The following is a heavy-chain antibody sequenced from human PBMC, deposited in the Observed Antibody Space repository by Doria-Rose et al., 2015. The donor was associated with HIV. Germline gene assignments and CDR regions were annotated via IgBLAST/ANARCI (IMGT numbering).Heavy chain of an antibody. CDR2: IYASGST. CDR3: ARVGWLRGHWFDP. CDR1: NDSIISGTYY. D-gene: IGHD5-12*01. V-gene: IGHV4-61*02. J-gene: IGHJ5*02. Sequence: KPSRTLSLTCTVSNDSIISGTYYWAWIRQPAGKGLEWIGRIYASGSTNYNPSLKSRVTISLETSKNQFSLKLTSMTAADTAVYYCARVGWLRGHWFDPRGQGTLVTVSS.